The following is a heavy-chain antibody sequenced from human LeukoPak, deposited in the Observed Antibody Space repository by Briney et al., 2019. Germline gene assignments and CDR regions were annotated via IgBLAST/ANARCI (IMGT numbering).Heavy chain of an antibody. CDR2: ISDSISGGST. Sequence: PGGSLRLSCAASGFTFNNYAMTWVRQAPGKGLEWVSTISDSISGGSTYHADSVKGRFTISRDNSKNTLYLQMNILRAEDTAVYYCAKDRTGYSYGYFLSPWGQGTLVTVSS. D-gene: IGHD5-18*01. J-gene: IGHJ5*02. V-gene: IGHV3-23*01. CDR1: GFTFNNYA. CDR3: AKDRTGYSYGYFLSP.